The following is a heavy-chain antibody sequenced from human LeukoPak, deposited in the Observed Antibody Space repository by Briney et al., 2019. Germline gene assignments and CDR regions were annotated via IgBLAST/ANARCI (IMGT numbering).Heavy chain of an antibody. D-gene: IGHD3-9*01. V-gene: IGHV3-30-3*01. CDR2: MSHDGSNK. CDR1: GFTFSNYA. Sequence: PGTSLRLSCAASGFTFSNYALHWVRQAPGKGLEWLAVMSHDGSNKYYADSVKGRFTISRDNSKNTLYLQMNSLRVEDTAVYYCAKGGNSYDILTGYYNLYYFDYWGQGTLVTVSS. J-gene: IGHJ4*02. CDR3: AKGGNSYDILTGYYNLYYFDY.